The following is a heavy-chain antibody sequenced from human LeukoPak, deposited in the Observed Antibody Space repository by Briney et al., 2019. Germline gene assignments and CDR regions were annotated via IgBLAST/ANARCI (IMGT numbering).Heavy chain of an antibody. V-gene: IGHV4-34*01. CDR1: GGSFSGYY. CDR2: INHSGST. J-gene: IGHJ6*02. CDR3: ARRRYGSGSPNGMDV. Sequence: SETLSLTCAVYGGSFSGYYWSWIRQPPGKGLEWIGEINHSGSTNYNPSLKSRVTISVDTSKNQFSLKLSSVTAAGTAVYYCARRRYGSGSPNGMDVWGQGTTVTVSS. D-gene: IGHD3-10*01.